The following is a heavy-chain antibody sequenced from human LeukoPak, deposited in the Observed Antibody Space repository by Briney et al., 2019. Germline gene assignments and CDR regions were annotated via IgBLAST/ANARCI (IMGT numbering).Heavy chain of an antibody. CDR1: GGSFSGYY. CDR2: IYYSGST. D-gene: IGHD3-10*01. V-gene: IGHV4-59*08. J-gene: IGHJ6*02. CDR3: ARTVVWFGELLYYYYGMDV. Sequence: PSETLSLTCAVYGGSFSGYYWSWIRQPPGKGLEWIGYIYYSGSTNYNPSLKSRVTISVDTSKNQFSLKLSSVTAADTAVYYCARTVVWFGELLYYYYGMDVWGQGTTVTVSS.